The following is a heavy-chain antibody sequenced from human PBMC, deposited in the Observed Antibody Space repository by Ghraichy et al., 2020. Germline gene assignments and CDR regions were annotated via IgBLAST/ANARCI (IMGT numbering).Heavy chain of an antibody. Sequence: SETLSLTCNVSGGSINSRTHYWGWIRQPPGKGLEWIARIYYSGSTYYNPSLKSRVTIFVDTSKNQFSLKLSSVTATDTAVYYCARRDTSMVRYFDYWGQGTLVTVST. CDR1: GGSINSRTHY. D-gene: IGHD5-18*01. J-gene: IGHJ4*02. V-gene: IGHV4-39*01. CDR3: ARRDTSMVRYFDY. CDR2: IYYSGST.